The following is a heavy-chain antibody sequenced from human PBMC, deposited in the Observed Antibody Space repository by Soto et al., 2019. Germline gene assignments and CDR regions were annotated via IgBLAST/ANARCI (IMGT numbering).Heavy chain of an antibody. D-gene: IGHD3-10*01. J-gene: IGHJ4*02. CDR2: ISGSGGST. V-gene: IGHV3-23*01. CDR1: GFTFSSYA. Sequence: GGSLRLSCAASGFTFSSYAMSWVRQAPGKGLEWASAISGSGGSTYYADSVKGRFTISRDNSKNTLYLQMNSLRAEDTAVYYCAKVTSIWFGELIDYWGQGTLVTISS. CDR3: AKVTSIWFGELIDY.